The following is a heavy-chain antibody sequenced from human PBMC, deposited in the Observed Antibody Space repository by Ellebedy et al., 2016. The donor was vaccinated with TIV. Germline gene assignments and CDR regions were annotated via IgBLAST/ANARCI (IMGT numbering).Heavy chain of an antibody. CDR3: ARGVVGAGNGNEY. CDR2: IHSDGSNT. V-gene: IGHV3-74*01. J-gene: IGHJ4*02. CDR1: GFTLSNYW. D-gene: IGHD2-15*01. Sequence: GESLKISCAASGFTLSNYWMHWVRQAPGKGLVWVSRIHSDGSNTSYVDSVKGRFTISRDSAKNTLYLQMNSLRAEDTAVYYCARGVVGAGNGNEYWGRGTLVTVSS.